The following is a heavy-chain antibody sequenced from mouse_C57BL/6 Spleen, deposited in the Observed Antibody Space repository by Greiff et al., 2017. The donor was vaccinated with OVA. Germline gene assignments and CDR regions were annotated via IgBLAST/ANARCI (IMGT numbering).Heavy chain of an antibody. V-gene: IGHV1-59*01. D-gene: IGHD1-1*01. J-gene: IGHJ4*01. Sequence: QVQLQQSGAELVRPGTSVKLSCKASGYTFTSYWMHWVKQRPGQGLEWIGVIDPSDSYTNYNQKFKGKATLTVDTSSSTAYMQLSSLTSEDSAVYYCARSEGSSYYAMDYWGQGTSVTVSS. CDR3: ARSEGSSYYAMDY. CDR1: GYTFTSYW. CDR2: IDPSDSYT.